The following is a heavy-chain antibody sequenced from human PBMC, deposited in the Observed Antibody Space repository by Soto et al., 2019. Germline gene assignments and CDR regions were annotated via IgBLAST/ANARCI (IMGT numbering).Heavy chain of an antibody. J-gene: IGHJ5*02. V-gene: IGHV3-66*01. Sequence: GGSLRLSCAASGFTVSSNYMSWVRQAPGKGLEWVSVIYSGGSTYYADSVKGRFTISRDNSKNTLYLQMNSLRAEDTAVYYCARNYDYIWGSPNWFDPWGQGTLVTVSS. CDR2: IYSGGST. CDR3: ARNYDYIWGSPNWFDP. D-gene: IGHD3-16*01. CDR1: GFTVSSNY.